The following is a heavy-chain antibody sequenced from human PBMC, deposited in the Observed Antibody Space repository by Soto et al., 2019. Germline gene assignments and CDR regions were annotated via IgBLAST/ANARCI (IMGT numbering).Heavy chain of an antibody. CDR1: GFTFSSYS. V-gene: IGHV3-21*01. D-gene: IGHD6-13*01. CDR3: ARVGIAAAGTGYFAH. J-gene: IGHJ2*01. CDR2: ISSSSSYI. Sequence: EVQLVESGGGLVKPGGSLRLSCAASGFTFSSYSMNWVRQAPGKGLEWVSSISSSSSYIYYADSVKGRFTISRDNAKNSLYLQMNSLRAEDTAVYYWARVGIAAAGTGYFAHWGRGTLVTVSS.